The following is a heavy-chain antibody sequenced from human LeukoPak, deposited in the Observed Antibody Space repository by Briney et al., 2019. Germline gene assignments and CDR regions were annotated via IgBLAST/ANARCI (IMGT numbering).Heavy chain of an antibody. CDR1: GGSFSGYY. CDR3: ARGVVPARALTHNWFDP. Sequence: SETLSLTCAVYGGSFSGYYWSWIRQPPGRGLEWIGEINHSGSTNYNPSLKSRVTISVDTSKNQFSLKLSSVTAADTAVYYCARGVVPARALTHNWFDPWGQGTLVTVSS. CDR2: INHSGST. V-gene: IGHV4-34*01. D-gene: IGHD2-2*01. J-gene: IGHJ5*02.